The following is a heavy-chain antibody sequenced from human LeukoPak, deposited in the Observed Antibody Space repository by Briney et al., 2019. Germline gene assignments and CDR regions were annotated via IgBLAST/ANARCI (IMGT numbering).Heavy chain of an antibody. Sequence: SETLSLTCTVSGGSISSYYWSWIRQPPGKGLEWIGYIYYSGSTNYNPSLKSRVTISVDTSKNQFSLKLSSVTAADTAVYYCARSVSQWPVNWFDPWGQGTLVTVSS. CDR2: IYYSGST. V-gene: IGHV4-59*08. D-gene: IGHD2-8*01. CDR1: GGSISSYY. J-gene: IGHJ5*02. CDR3: ARSVSQWPVNWFDP.